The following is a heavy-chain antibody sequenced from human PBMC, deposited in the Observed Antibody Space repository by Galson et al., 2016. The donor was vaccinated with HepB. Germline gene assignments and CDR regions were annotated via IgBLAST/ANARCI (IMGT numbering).Heavy chain of an antibody. CDR1: GYTFTDYY. V-gene: IGHV1-2*02. CDR2: INPDSGDA. J-gene: IGHJ4*02. Sequence: SVKVSCKASGYTFTDYYIHWVRQAPGHGLEWMGRINPDSGDAIYARGFQARVTMTRDASISAAYLELSRLRSDDTAVYFCARDMDCSGVGCYSVAFGYWGPGTLVTVSS. CDR3: ARDMDCSGVGCYSVAFGY. D-gene: IGHD2-15*01.